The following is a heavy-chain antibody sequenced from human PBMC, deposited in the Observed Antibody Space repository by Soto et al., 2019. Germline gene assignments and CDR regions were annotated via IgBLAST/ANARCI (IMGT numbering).Heavy chain of an antibody. CDR3: AKDPLKYSSSWYLEWWFDP. CDR1: GFTFSNCA. CDR2: ITASGDTT. V-gene: IGHV3-23*01. D-gene: IGHD6-13*01. J-gene: IGHJ5*02. Sequence: GGSLRLSCAASGFTFSNCAIRWVRQAPGKGLEWVSSITASGDTTYYADSVKGRFTISRDNSKNTAYLQMNSLRVEDTAVYYCAKDPLKYSSSWYLEWWFDPWGQGTLVTISS.